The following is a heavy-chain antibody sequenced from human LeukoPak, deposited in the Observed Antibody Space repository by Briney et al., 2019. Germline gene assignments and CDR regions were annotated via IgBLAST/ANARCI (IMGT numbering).Heavy chain of an antibody. D-gene: IGHD3-3*01. CDR3: ARTRGYDFWSGYSYFDY. V-gene: IGHV1-46*01. J-gene: IGHJ4*02. CDR2: INPSGGST. CDR1: GYTFTSYY. Sequence: ASVKVSCKASGYTFTSYYMHWVRQAPGQGLEWMGIINPSGGSTSYAQKFQGRVTMTRDTSTSTVYMELCSLRSEDTAVYYCARTRGYDFWSGYSYFDYWGQGTLVTVSS.